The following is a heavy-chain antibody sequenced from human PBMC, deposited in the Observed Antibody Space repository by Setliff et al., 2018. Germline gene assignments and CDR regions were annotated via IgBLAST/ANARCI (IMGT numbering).Heavy chain of an antibody. CDR3: AKGGNITRETYYYYGMDV. CDR2: IGPYNGNT. Sequence: PGASVKVSCKASGYTFTGYGISWVRQAPGKGFEWMGWIGPYNGNTYYAQKFQGRVAITTDTSTSTAYMELRGLRSDDTAVYYCAKGGNITRETYYYYGMDVWGQGTTVTVSS. D-gene: IGHD1-20*01. CDR1: GYTFTGYG. V-gene: IGHV1-18*01. J-gene: IGHJ6*02.